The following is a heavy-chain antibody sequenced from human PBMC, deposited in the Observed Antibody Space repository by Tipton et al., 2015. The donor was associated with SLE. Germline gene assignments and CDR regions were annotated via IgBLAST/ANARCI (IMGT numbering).Heavy chain of an antibody. Sequence: TLSLTCAVSGYFFSSGHYSGYFRGWLRQPPGKGLEWIGNIYDSGKTYYNPSLKSRGTILIDKSKNQFSLKLSSVIAADTAVYFCARDGKPGIPYKYYAMDVWGQGSTVTVSS. CDR1: GYFFSSGHYSGYF. CDR2: IYDSGKT. CDR3: ARDGKPGIPYKYYAMDV. J-gene: IGHJ6*02. V-gene: IGHV4-38-2*02. D-gene: IGHD2-2*02.